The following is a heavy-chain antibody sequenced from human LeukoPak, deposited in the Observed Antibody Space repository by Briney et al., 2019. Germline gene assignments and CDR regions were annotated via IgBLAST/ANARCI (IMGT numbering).Heavy chain of an antibody. J-gene: IGHJ4*02. D-gene: IGHD2-15*01. Sequence: PSETLSLTCAVYGGSFSGYYWSWIRQPPGKGLEWIGEINHSGSTNYNPSLKSRVTISVDTSKNQFSLKLSSVTAADTAVYYCARGNYCSGGSCYSQLWGQGTLVTVSS. CDR3: ARGNYCSGGSCYSQL. CDR2: INHSGST. V-gene: IGHV4-34*01. CDR1: GGSFSGYY.